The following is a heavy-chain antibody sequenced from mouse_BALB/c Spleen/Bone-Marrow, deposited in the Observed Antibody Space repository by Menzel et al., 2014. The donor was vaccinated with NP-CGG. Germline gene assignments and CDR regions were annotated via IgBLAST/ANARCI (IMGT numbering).Heavy chain of an antibody. CDR1: GFTFSSYG. D-gene: IGHD1-1*01. CDR3: ARDYYGSSDH. CDR2: INSNGGST. V-gene: IGHV5-6-3*01. J-gene: IGHJ2*01. Sequence: VQPKESGGGLVQPGGSLKLSCAASGFTFSSYGMSWVRQTPDKRLELVATINSNGGSTYYPDSVKGRFTISRDNAKNTLYLQMSSLKSEDTAMYYCARDYYGSSDHWGQGTTLTVSS.